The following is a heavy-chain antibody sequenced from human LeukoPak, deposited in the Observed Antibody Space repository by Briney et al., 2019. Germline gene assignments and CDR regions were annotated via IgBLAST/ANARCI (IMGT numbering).Heavy chain of an antibody. Sequence: PGGSLRLSCAASGFTFSSYAMSWVRQAPGKGLEWVSAISDSGGRTYYADSVKGRFTISRDNSKNTLYLQMNSLRAEDTAVYYCARGSTSGYDGDYWGQGTLVTVSS. CDR2: ISDSGGRT. CDR3: ARGSTSGYDGDY. J-gene: IGHJ4*02. CDR1: GFTFSSYA. V-gene: IGHV3-23*01. D-gene: IGHD5-12*01.